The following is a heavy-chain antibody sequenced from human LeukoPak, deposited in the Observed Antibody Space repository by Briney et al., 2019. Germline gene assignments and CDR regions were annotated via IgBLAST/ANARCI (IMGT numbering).Heavy chain of an antibody. D-gene: IGHD3-22*01. J-gene: IGHJ4*02. CDR3: AKGAQAGPYYYDSSGYYDY. Sequence: GGSLRLSCAASGFTFDDYAMHGVRQAPGKVLEWVSGISWNSGSIGYADSVKGRFTISRDNAKNSLYLQMNSLRAEDTALYYCAKGAQAGPYYYDSSGYYDYWGQGTLVTVSS. V-gene: IGHV3-9*01. CDR2: ISWNSGSI. CDR1: GFTFDDYA.